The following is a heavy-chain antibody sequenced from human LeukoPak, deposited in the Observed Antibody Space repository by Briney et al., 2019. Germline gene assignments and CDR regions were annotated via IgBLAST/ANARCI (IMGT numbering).Heavy chain of an antibody. CDR3: AKHLIPHYPRSYSDY. CDR2: VSWNSGSI. Sequence: GGSLRLSCAASGFTFDEYAMHWVRQAPGKGLEGVSGVSWNSGSIGYADSVKGRFTISRDNAKNSLYLQMNSLRAEDTALYYCAKHLIPHYPRSYSDYWGQGILVTVSS. J-gene: IGHJ4*02. CDR1: GFTFDEYA. D-gene: IGHD2-2*02. V-gene: IGHV3-9*01.